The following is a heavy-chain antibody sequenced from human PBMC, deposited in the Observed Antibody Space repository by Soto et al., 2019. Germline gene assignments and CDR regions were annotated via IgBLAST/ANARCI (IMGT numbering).Heavy chain of an antibody. Sequence: QVQLVESGGGVVQPGRSLRLSCAASGFTFSSYGMHWVRQAPGKGLEWVAVIWYDGSNKYYADSVKGRFTISRDNSKNRLYLQMNGLRAEDTAVYYCARDSVDTAMVKEYYFDYWGQGTLVTVSS. V-gene: IGHV3-33*01. CDR1: GFTFSSYG. CDR3: ARDSVDTAMVKEYYFDY. D-gene: IGHD5-18*01. CDR2: IWYDGSNK. J-gene: IGHJ4*02.